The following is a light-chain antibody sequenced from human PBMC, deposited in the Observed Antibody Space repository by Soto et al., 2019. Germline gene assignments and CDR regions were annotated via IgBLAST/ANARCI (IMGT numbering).Light chain of an antibody. CDR2: ASS. Sequence: DIQMTQSPSSLSASLGDRVTITCRASQNIRDSLNWYQQKPGKAPKFLIYASSSLQSGVPSRFSGSRSGTEFTLTISSLQPDDFATYYCQQYNSYSWTFGQGTKVDIK. V-gene: IGKV1-16*01. CDR1: QNIRDS. J-gene: IGKJ1*01. CDR3: QQYNSYSWT.